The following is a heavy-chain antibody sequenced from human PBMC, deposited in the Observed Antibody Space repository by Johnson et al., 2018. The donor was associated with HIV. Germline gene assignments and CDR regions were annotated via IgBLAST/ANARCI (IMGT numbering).Heavy chain of an antibody. CDR2: IYSGGST. CDR1: GFTVSSNY. V-gene: IGHV3-66*03. Sequence: EMQLVESGGDLIQPGGSLRLSCAASGFTVSSNYMTWVRQAPGKGLEWVSVIYSGGSTYYADSVKGRFTISRDNSKNTLYLQMNSLRAEDTAVYYCAREELEPDVFDIWGQGTMVTVSS. J-gene: IGHJ3*02. CDR3: AREELEPDVFDI. D-gene: IGHD1-1*01.